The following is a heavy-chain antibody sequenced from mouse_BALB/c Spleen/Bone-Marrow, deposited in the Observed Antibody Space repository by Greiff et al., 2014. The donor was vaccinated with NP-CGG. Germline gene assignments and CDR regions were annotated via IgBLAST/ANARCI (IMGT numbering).Heavy chain of an antibody. D-gene: IGHD1-1*01. J-gene: IGHJ4*01. CDR1: GFDFSRYW. CDR3: ARLGSYGSIDY. V-gene: IGHV4-1*02. Sequence: EVMLVESGGGLVQPGGSLKLSCAASGFDFSRYWMSWVRQAPGKGLEWIGEINPDSSTINYTPSLKDKFIISRDNAKNTLYLQMSKVRSDDTSLYYCARLGSYGSIDYWGQGTSVTVSS. CDR2: INPDSSTI.